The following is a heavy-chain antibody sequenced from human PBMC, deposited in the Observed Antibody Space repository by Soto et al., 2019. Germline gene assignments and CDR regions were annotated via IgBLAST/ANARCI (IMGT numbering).Heavy chain of an antibody. CDR2: ISAYNGNT. D-gene: IGHD6-6*01. CDR1: GYTFTSYG. J-gene: IGHJ6*02. CDR3: ARSPCIAARCFDGMDV. Sequence: QVQLVQSGAEVKKPGASVKVSCKASGYTFTSYGISWVRQAPGQGLEWMGWISAYNGNTNYAQKLQGRVTMSTDTSTSTAYMELRSLRSDDTAVYYCARSPCIAARCFDGMDVWGQGSTVTVSS. V-gene: IGHV1-18*01.